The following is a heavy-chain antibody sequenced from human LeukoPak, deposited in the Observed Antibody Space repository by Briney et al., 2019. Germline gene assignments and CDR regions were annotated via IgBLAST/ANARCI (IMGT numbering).Heavy chain of an antibody. J-gene: IGHJ4*02. CDR1: GFTFSTYS. D-gene: IGHD4-17*01. V-gene: IGHV3-48*01. Sequence: PGGSLRLSCGASGFTFSTYSMNWVRQAPGKGLEWISFITSSSSVIYYADSVKGRFTISRDNAKKSLYLQMNSLRAEDTAVYYCARDRGDDYFDYWGQGTLVTVSS. CDR2: ITSSSSVI. CDR3: ARDRGDDYFDY.